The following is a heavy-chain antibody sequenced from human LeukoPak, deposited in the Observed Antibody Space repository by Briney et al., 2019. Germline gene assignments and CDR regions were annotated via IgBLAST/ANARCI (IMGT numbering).Heavy chain of an antibody. CDR1: GYTFTSYG. D-gene: IGHD2-2*01. Sequence: ASVKVSCKASGYTFTSYGISWXRQAPGQGLXXXXXXSAYNGNTNYAQTLXGRVTXXXDTSTSTAYMERRSLRSDDTAVYYCARGVGYCSSTSCPPGYWGQGTLVTVSS. V-gene: IGHV1-18*01. CDR2: XSAYNGNT. J-gene: IGHJ4*02. CDR3: ARGVGYCSSTSCPPGY.